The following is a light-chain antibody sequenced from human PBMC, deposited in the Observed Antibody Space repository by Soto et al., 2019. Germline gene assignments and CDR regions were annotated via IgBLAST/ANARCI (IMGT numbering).Light chain of an antibody. J-gene: IGKJ2*01. CDR2: GAS. Sequence: EIVMTHSPATLSVSPGDRATLSCRASQTVRDNLAWYQQKPGQAPRLLIYGASTRATGIPARFSGSGSGTEFNLTIDSLQSEDFALYFCQQSNNWPYTFGQGTKLEIK. CDR1: QTVRDN. CDR3: QQSNNWPYT. V-gene: IGKV3-15*01.